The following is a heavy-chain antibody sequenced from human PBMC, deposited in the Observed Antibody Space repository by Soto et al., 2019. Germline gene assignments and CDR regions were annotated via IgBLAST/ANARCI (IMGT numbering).Heavy chain of an antibody. Sequence: QLQLQESGPGLVKPSETLSLTCTVSGGSIKNTGANWGWVRQPPGTVLEWIGSVYYTGTTYYNPSLQSRVTISIDTSNNQYSLSVNSVAAADTAVYYCATHTSGSRNGPHTGGQGTLVTVSS. CDR1: GGSIKNTGAN. J-gene: IGHJ4*02. D-gene: IGHD1-26*01. CDR3: ATHTSGSRNGPHT. V-gene: IGHV4-39*01. CDR2: VYYTGTT.